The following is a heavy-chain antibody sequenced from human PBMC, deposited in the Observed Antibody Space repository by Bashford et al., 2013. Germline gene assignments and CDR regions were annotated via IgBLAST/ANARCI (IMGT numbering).Heavy chain of an antibody. CDR3: SRVGGYTYGQGDY. CDR2: INPDTGGT. Sequence: VASVKVSCKASGYTFSSYGINWVRQAPGQGLEWMGWINPDTGGTYYVQKFQGRVTMTRDTSISTAYMELSSLRSNDTAVYFCSRVGGYTYGQGDYWGQGTVVTVSS. J-gene: IGHJ4*02. CDR1: GYTFSSYG. V-gene: IGHV1-2*02. D-gene: IGHD5-18*01.